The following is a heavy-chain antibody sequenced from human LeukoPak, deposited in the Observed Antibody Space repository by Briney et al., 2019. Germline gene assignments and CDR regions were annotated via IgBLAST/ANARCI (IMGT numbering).Heavy chain of an antibody. CDR1: GGSISSGSYY. D-gene: IGHD4-23*01. CDR3: AREVTTVVTHFDY. CDR2: IYTSGST. V-gene: IGHV4-61*02. J-gene: IGHJ4*02. Sequence: PSETLSLTCTVSGGSISSGSYYWSWIRQPAGKGLEWIGRIYTSGSTNYNPSLKSRVTISVDTSKNQFSLKLSSVTAADTAVYYCAREVTTVVTHFDYRGQGTLVTVSS.